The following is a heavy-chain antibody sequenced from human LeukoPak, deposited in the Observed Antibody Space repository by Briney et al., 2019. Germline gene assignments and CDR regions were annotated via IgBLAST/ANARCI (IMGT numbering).Heavy chain of an antibody. V-gene: IGHV4-34*01. CDR2: INHSGST. J-gene: IGHJ4*02. D-gene: IGHD5-18*01. CDR1: GGSFSGYY. CDR3: AGLRGYSYGNFDY. Sequence: SETLSLTCAVYGGSFSGYYWSWIRQPPGKGLEWIGEINHSGSTNYNPSLKSRVTISVDTSKNQFSLKLSSVTAADTAVYYCAGLRGYSYGNFDYWGQGTLVTVSS.